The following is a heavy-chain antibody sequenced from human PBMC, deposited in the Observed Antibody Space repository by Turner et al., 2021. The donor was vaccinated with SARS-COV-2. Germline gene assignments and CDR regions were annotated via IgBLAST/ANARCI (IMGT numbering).Heavy chain of an antibody. V-gene: IGHV3-30*04. CDR1: GFTFSSYP. D-gene: IGHD1-26*01. CDR2: ISYAGNIK. J-gene: IGHJ3*02. CDR3: ASATRGGTYYYSAFDI. Sequence: QVQLVESGGGLVQPGGSLRLSCPAPGFTFSSYPMYWVRQAPGKGLEWVALISYAGNIKQYADSVKGRLTISRDNSKNTVYLQMNSLGAEDTAVYYCASATRGGTYYYSAFDIWGQGTMVTVSS.